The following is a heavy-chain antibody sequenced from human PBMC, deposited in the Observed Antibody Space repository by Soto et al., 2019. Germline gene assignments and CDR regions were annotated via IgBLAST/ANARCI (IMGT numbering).Heavy chain of an antibody. V-gene: IGHV3-11*01. CDR2: ISSDESTV. CDR3: ATLTAPTDY. J-gene: IGHJ4*02. Sequence: GGSLRLSCLASGRTFRNYFMNWFRQAPGKGPEWLSYISSDESTVFYADSVKGRFTTSRDNAQNSVYLQMNSLRAEDTAVYYCATLTAPTDYWGQGSLVTVSS. CDR1: GRTFRNYF. D-gene: IGHD2-21*02.